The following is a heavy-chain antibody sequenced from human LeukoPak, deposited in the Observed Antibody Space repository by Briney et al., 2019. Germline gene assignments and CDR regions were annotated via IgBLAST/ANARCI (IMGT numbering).Heavy chain of an antibody. CDR1: GVSINRFY. V-gene: IGHV4-4*09. J-gene: IGHJ4*02. D-gene: IGHD1-1*01. Sequence: PSGTLSLTCTTSGVSINRFYWSWVRQPPGKGLEWIGNIYSGVPTYFNPSLKSRVTISVDTSKNQFSLNLTSVTAADTAMYYCVQTTGWPGFDYWGQGILVTVSS. CDR2: IYSGVPT. CDR3: VQTTGWPGFDY.